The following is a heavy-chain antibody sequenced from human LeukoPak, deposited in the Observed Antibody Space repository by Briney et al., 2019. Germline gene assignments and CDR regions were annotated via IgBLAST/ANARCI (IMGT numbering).Heavy chain of an antibody. V-gene: IGHV3-21*01. CDR3: ARDSFGSYYTFWSGSTY. CDR2: ISYSSSYK. CDR1: GFTFSTYS. Sequence: GGSLRLSCAASGFTFSTYSMNWVRQAPGKGLEWVSSISYSSSYKYYADSVKGRFTISRDNAKNSLYLQMNSLRAEDTAVYYCARDSFGSYYTFWSGSTYWGQGTLVTVSS. D-gene: IGHD3-3*01. J-gene: IGHJ4*02.